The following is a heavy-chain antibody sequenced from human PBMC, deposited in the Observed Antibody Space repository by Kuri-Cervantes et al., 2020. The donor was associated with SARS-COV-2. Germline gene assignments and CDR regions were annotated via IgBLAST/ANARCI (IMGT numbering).Heavy chain of an antibody. V-gene: IGHV3-74*01. J-gene: IGHJ4*02. CDR2: INPDGSYT. Sequence: GESLKISCAASGFTFSGHWIRWVRQAPGKGLVWVSRINPDGSYTNNADSVKGRFTLSRDNAKNMLFLQMNSLRAEDTAVYYCARYSRSWYDWGQGTLVTVSS. CDR3: ARYSRSWYD. D-gene: IGHD6-13*01. CDR1: GFTFSGHW.